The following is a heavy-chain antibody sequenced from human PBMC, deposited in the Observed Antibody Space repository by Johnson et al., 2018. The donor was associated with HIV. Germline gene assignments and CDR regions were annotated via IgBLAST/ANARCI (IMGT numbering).Heavy chain of an antibody. CDR3: ASSYDSSLDAFDI. D-gene: IGHD3-22*01. J-gene: IGHJ3*02. CDR1: GFTFSSYA. V-gene: IGHV3-23*04. Sequence: VQLVESGGGLVQPGGSLRLSCAASGFTFSSYAMSWVRQAPGKGLEWVSAISGSGGSTYYADSVKGRFTISRDTSKNMLYLQMNSLRAEDTAVYYCASSYDSSLDAFDIWGQGTMVTVSS. CDR2: ISGSGGST.